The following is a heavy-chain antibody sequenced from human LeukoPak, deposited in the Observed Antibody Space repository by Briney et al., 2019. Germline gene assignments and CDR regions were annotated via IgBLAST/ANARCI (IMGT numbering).Heavy chain of an antibody. CDR3: ARPQGSGYSYALLDY. D-gene: IGHD5-18*01. J-gene: IGHJ4*02. Sequence: KTGGSLRLSCAASGFTFSSYSMNRVRQAPGKGLEWVSSISSSSSYIYYADSVKGRFTISRDNAKNSLYLQMNSLRAEDTAVYYCARPQGSGYSYALLDYWGQGTLVTVSS. CDR1: GFTFSSYS. V-gene: IGHV3-21*01. CDR2: ISSSSSYI.